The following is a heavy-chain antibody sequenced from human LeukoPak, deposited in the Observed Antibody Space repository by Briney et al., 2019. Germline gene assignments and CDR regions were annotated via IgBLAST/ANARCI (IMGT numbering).Heavy chain of an antibody. D-gene: IGHD1-14*01. CDR3: ARDRKVAEPDVDHYYYYGMDV. CDR1: GFTVSSNY. Sequence: GGSLRLSCAASGFTVSSNYMSWVRQAPGKGLEWVSVIYSGGSTYYADSVKGRFTISRDNSKNTLYLQMNSLRAEDTAVYYCARDRKVAEPDVDHYYYYGMDVWGQGTTVTVSS. J-gene: IGHJ6*02. CDR2: IYSGGST. V-gene: IGHV3-66*01.